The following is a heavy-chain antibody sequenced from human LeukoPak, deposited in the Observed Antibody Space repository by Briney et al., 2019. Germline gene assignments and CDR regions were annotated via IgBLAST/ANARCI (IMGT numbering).Heavy chain of an antibody. CDR1: GFTFSSYA. V-gene: IGHV3-30-3*01. Sequence: GGSLRLSCAASGFTFSSYAMHWVRQAPGKGLEWVAVISYDGSNKYYADSVKGRFTISRDNSKNTLYLQMNSLRAEDTAVYYCAREGEDCSSTSCFSGFLYYWGQGTLVTVSS. CDR3: AREGEDCSSTSCFSGFLYY. J-gene: IGHJ4*02. D-gene: IGHD2-2*01. CDR2: ISYDGSNK.